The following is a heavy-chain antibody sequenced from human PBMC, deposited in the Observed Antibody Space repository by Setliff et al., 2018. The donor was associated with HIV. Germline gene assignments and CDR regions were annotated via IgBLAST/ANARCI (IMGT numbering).Heavy chain of an antibody. CDR3: ASTAYDAGKSVLDS. CDR2: ITAANGHA. Sequence: ASVKVSCKASGFTFSKSAIHWVRQAPGQRLELRAWITAANGHAKYSQNFQGRVTVTRDTSSTIAYMELSRLTSEDTALYFCASTAYDAGKSVLDSWGQGTLFTVSS. CDR1: GFTFSKSA. V-gene: IGHV1-3*01. J-gene: IGHJ5*01. D-gene: IGHD3-10*01.